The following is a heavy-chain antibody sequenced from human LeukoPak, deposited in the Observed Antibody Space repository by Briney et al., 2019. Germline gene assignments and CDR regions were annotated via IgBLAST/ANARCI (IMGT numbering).Heavy chain of an antibody. J-gene: IGHJ4*02. Sequence: SSETLSLTCTVSGGSFSGYYWSWIRQPPGRGLEWSGEINHSGSTKYNPSLRITVTISIDTYKNQFSLKLSSVAAADTAEYYCARGPIAARPYGYWGQGTLVTVSS. D-gene: IGHD6-6*01. CDR2: INHSGST. CDR1: GGSFSGYY. V-gene: IGHV4-34*01. CDR3: ARGPIAARPYGY.